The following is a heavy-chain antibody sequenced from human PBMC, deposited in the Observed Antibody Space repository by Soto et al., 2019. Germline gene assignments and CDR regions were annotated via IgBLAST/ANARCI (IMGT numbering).Heavy chain of an antibody. CDR3: ARVRGTAGGNNYFQP. V-gene: IGHV4-4*02. J-gene: IGHJ5*02. Sequence: LSEPLSLTFGVSGGTVASSHWWSWVRQSPGGGLEWIGNVYHTGDTNFNPSLQSRVTISVDKSNNQFSLRLNSLTAADTAVYFCARVRGTAGGNNYFQPCGHGTRVTVAS. CDR1: GGTVASSHW. D-gene: IGHD2-21*02. CDR2: VYHTGDT.